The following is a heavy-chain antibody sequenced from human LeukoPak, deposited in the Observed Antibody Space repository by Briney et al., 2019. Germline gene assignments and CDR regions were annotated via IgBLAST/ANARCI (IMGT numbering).Heavy chain of an antibody. J-gene: IGHJ4*02. CDR3: AGSLGYCTSNVCYLKY. D-gene: IGHD2-8*01. CDR1: GYSETFYG. Sequence: ASVKVSCKTSGYSETFYGITWVRQVAGQGREWIGWISAQHGQTEYAPNSQDRVTMTTDTYTNTAFMELRSLRSDETAVYYCAGSLGYCTSNVCYLKYWGQGTLVTVSS. CDR2: ISAQHGQT. V-gene: IGHV1-18*01.